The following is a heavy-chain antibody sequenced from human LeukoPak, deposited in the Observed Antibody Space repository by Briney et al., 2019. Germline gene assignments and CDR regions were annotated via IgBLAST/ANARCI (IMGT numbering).Heavy chain of an antibody. Sequence: GGSLRLSCAASGFTVSSNYMSWVRQAPGKGLEWVSVIYTEGSTYYTDSVKGRLTISRDSSKNMLYLQMNSLRAKDTAVYYCAREVGYSSGFGYFDYWGQGTLVTVSS. D-gene: IGHD6-19*01. J-gene: IGHJ4*02. CDR3: AREVGYSSGFGYFDY. CDR1: GFTVSSNY. CDR2: IYTEGST. V-gene: IGHV3-66*01.